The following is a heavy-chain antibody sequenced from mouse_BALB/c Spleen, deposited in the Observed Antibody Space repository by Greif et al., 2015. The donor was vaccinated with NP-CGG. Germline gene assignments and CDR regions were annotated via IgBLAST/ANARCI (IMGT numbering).Heavy chain of an antibody. CDR2: IDPENGNT. CDR1: GFNIKDYY. J-gene: IGHJ2*01. Sequence: EVQLQQSGAELVRPGALVKLSCKASGFNIKDYYMHWVKQRPEQGLEWIGWIDPENGNTIYDPKFQGKASITADTSSNTAYRQLSSLTSEDTAVYYCARDFDYWGQGTTLTVSS. CDR3: ARDFDY. V-gene: IGHV14-1*02.